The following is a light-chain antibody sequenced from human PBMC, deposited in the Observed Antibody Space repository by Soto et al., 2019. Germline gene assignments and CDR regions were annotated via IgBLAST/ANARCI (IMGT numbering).Light chain of an antibody. CDR1: QSISNN. J-gene: IGKJ1*01. CDR2: GAS. Sequence: ELVMTQSPSTLSVSPGERATLSCRASQSISNNLAWYQQKPGQAPRLLVYGASTRPTGIPARFSGSGSGTDFTLTISSLQSEYFAVYYCQQYNYWPRTFGQGTKVDIK. V-gene: IGKV3-15*01. CDR3: QQYNYWPRT.